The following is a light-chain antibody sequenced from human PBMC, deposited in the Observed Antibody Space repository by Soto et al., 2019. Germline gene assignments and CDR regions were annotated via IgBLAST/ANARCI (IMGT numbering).Light chain of an antibody. J-gene: IGKJ3*01. CDR3: QRRIT. CDR2: GAS. Sequence: IVLTQSPGTLSLSPGDRATLSCRASQSVSSSDLAWYQQKPGQAPRLLIYGASSRATGIPDRFSGSGSGTDFTLTITRLEPEDFAVYYCQRRITFGPGTRVDI. V-gene: IGKV3-20*01. CDR1: QSVSSSD.